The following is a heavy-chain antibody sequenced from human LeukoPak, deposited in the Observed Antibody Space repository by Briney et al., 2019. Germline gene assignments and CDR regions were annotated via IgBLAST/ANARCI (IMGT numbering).Heavy chain of an antibody. CDR2: INPNSGGT. CDR3: ARGSPYGSGSWDY. D-gene: IGHD3-10*01. CDR1: GYTFTGYY. J-gene: IGHJ4*02. Sequence: ASVKVSCKASGYTFTGYYMHWVRQAPGQGLEWMGWINPNSGGTNYAQKFQGRVTMTRDTSISTAYMELSRLRSEDTAVYYCARGSPYGSGSWDYWGQGTLVTVSS. V-gene: IGHV1-2*02.